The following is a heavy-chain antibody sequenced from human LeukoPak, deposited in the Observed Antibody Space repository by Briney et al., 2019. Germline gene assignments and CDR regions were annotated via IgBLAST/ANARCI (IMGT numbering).Heavy chain of an antibody. Sequence: GESLKISCKGSGYSFTSYWISWVRQMPGKGLEWMGRIDPSDSYTNYSPSFQGHVTISADKSISTAYLQWSSLKASDTAMYYCASIGGTYYDILTGSRDFDYWGQGTLVTASS. CDR3: ASIGGTYYDILTGSRDFDY. D-gene: IGHD3-9*01. V-gene: IGHV5-10-1*01. CDR2: IDPSDSYT. CDR1: GYSFTSYW. J-gene: IGHJ4*02.